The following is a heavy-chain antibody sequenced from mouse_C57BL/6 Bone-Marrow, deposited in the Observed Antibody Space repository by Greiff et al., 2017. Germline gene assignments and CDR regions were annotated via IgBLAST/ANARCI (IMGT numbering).Heavy chain of an antibody. CDR1: GYTFTSYW. V-gene: IGHV1-61*01. CDR2: IYPSDSGT. CDR3: AREDYYGRYWYFDV. D-gene: IGHD1-1*01. Sequence: QVQLQQPGAELVRPGSSVKLSCKASGYTFTSYWMDWVKQRPGQGLEWIGNIYPSDSGTHYNQKFKDKATLTVDKSSSTAYMQLNSLTSEDSAVYYCAREDYYGRYWYFDVWGTGTTVTVSS. J-gene: IGHJ1*03.